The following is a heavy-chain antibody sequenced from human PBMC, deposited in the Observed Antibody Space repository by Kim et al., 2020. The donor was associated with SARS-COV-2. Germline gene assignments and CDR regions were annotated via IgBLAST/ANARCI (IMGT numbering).Heavy chain of an antibody. Sequence: GGSLRLSCAASGFTFSSYSMNWVRQAPGKGLEWVSSISSSSSYIYYADSVKGRFTISRDNAKNSLYLQMNSLRAEDTAVYYCARLRGYSYGLDYWGQGTLVTVSS. CDR3: ARLRGYSYGLDY. D-gene: IGHD5-18*01. V-gene: IGHV3-21*01. CDR1: GFTFSSYS. J-gene: IGHJ4*02. CDR2: ISSSSSYI.